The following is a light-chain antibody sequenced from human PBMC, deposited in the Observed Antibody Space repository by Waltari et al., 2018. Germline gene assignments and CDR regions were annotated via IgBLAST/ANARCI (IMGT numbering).Light chain of an antibody. J-gene: IGLJ2*01. CDR3: GTWDTSLRTV. Sequence: QSVLPQPPSVSAAPGQKFTISCSGSSSNIGYNYVSWYQHLPGTAPKLLIYENNKRPSGIPDRFSGSKSGKSATLAITGHQTGDEADYYCGTWDTSLRTVFGGGTKVTVL. V-gene: IGLV1-51*02. CDR2: ENN. CDR1: SSNIGYNY.